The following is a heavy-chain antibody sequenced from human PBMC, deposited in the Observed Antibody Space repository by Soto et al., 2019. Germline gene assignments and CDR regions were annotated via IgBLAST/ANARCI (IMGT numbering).Heavy chain of an antibody. Sequence: GGSLRLSCAASGFTFSSYGMHWVRQAPGKGLEWVAVIWYDGSNKYYADSVKGRFTISRDNSKNTLYLQMNSLRAEDTAVYYCARGGATYCSGGSGSHDYWGKGTLVTVS. V-gene: IGHV3-33*01. J-gene: IGHJ4*02. CDR1: GFTFSSYG. D-gene: IGHD2-15*01. CDR3: ARGGATYCSGGSGSHDY. CDR2: IWYDGSNK.